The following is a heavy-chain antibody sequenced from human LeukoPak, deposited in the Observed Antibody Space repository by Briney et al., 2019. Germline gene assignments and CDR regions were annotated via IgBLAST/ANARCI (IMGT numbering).Heavy chain of an antibody. CDR3: ARDRECSAGSCSAPGQYYYHRDV. J-gene: IGHJ6*03. CDR2: IHYSGGT. Sequence: NPSVTVSLTCTVSGDSLNDLYWGWLRQPPGKGLEWVGYIHYSGGTNYNPALKSRATLSVDTSKDQFSLKLNSATAADPPVYYCARDRECSAGSCSAPGQYYYHRDVWGKGITVTVSS. CDR1: GDSLNDLY. D-gene: IGHD2-15*01. V-gene: IGHV4-59*11.